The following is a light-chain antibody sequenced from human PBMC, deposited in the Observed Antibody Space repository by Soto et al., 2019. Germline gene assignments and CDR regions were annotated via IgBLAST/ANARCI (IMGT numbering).Light chain of an antibody. V-gene: IGKV3-15*01. CDR3: QQYGSSPRT. CDR1: QSVSSH. Sequence: EIVMTQSPATLSVSPVERSTLSRRASQSVSSHLAWYQQKRGQAPRLLIYGASTRATGIPARFSGSGSGTDFTLTISRLEPEDFAVYYCQQYGSSPRTFGQGTMVDI. J-gene: IGKJ1*01. CDR2: GAS.